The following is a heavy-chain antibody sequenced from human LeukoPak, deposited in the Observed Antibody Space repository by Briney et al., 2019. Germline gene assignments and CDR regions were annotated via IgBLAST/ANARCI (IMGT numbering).Heavy chain of an antibody. V-gene: IGHV4-38-2*01. CDR2: VCRNGDT. J-gene: IGHJ5*02. CDR3: ARHPYGLVREAFFDP. CDR1: GDSISSDNC. D-gene: IGHD6-19*01. Sequence: SETLSLTCAVSGDSISSDNCWGWIRQPPGKGLEWIGSVCRNGDTNYNPPLTSRVTISIDTSKNQFSLKLTSVAAADTAVYYCARHPYGLVREAFFDPWGQGTLVTVSS.